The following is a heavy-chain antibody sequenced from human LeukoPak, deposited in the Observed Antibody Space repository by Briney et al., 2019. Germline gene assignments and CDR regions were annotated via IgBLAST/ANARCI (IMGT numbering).Heavy chain of an antibody. CDR1: GFSFDDYA. V-gene: IGHV3-43D*04. D-gene: IGHD3-10*01. Sequence: GGSLRLSCAASGFSFDDYAMHWVRQTPGKGLEWVSLISWVGGSTYYADSVKGRFTISRDNSKNSLYLQMNSLRAEDTALYYCRQGVIIDLYFYYMDVWGKGTTVTVSS. J-gene: IGHJ6*03. CDR2: ISWVGGST. CDR3: RQGVIIDLYFYYMDV.